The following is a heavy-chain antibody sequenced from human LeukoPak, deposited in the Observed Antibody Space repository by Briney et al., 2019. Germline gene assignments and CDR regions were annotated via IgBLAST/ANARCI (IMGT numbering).Heavy chain of an antibody. Sequence: GGSLRLSCAASGFTFSSYAMSWVRQAPGKGLEWVSAISGSGGSTYYADSVKGRFTISRDNAQNSLYLQMNSLRAEDTAVYYCTRGSYGDYEYWGQGTLVTVSS. D-gene: IGHD4-17*01. V-gene: IGHV3-23*01. CDR1: GFTFSSYA. J-gene: IGHJ4*02. CDR3: TRGSYGDYEY. CDR2: ISGSGGST.